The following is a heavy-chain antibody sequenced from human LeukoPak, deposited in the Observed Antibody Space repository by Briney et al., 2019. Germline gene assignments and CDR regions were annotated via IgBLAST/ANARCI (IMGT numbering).Heavy chain of an antibody. CDR3: AKGTWDSSGFVHYCGMDV. CDR2: ISYDRSNK. D-gene: IGHD6-6*01. Sequence: PGRSLRLSCAASGFTFFTYGMDWVRQAPGKGLEWVAVISYDRSNKYYADSVKGRFTISRDNSKNTLYLQMNSLRAEDTAVYYCAKGTWDSSGFVHYCGMDVWGQGTTVTVSS. J-gene: IGHJ6*02. V-gene: IGHV3-30*18. CDR1: GFTFFTYG.